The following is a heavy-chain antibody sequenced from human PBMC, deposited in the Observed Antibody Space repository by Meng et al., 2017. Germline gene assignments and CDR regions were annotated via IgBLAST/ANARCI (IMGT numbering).Heavy chain of an antibody. CDR3: TRSREPPYYDLWSGYYANAYYYYGIDV. CDR2: IRNKAYGGTT. Sequence: SCTASDFTTDDYTICWVRPAPGEVLEWVGFIRNKAYGGTTEYAASVNGRFTISRDDSKSIAYLQMITLKTEDTAVYYCTRSREPPYYDLWSGYYANAYYYYGIDVWGQGTTVTVSS. CDR1: DFTTDDYT. V-gene: IGHV3-49*04. J-gene: IGHJ6*01. D-gene: IGHD3-3*01.